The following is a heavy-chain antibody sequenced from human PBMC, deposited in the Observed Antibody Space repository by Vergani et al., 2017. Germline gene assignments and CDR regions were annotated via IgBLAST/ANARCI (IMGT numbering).Heavy chain of an antibody. CDR1: GGSISSYY. Sequence: QVQLQESGPGLVKPSETLSLTCTVSGGSISSYYWSWIRQPAGKGLEWSGRIYTSGSTNYNPSLKSRVTMSVDTSKNQFSLKLSSVTAADTAVYYCARDERTTVVLGGYYYYYYYMDVWGKGTTVTVSS. D-gene: IGHD4-23*01. CDR2: IYTSGST. V-gene: IGHV4-4*07. J-gene: IGHJ6*03. CDR3: ARDERTTVVLGGYYYYYYYMDV.